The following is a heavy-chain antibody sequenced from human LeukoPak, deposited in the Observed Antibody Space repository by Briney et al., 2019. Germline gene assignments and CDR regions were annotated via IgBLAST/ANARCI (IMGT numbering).Heavy chain of an antibody. D-gene: IGHD5-18*01. CDR2: MSTNSGDT. V-gene: IGHV1-8*01. Sequence: ASVKVSFKASGYTFTSTEIKWVRQAAGQGLEWMGWMSTNSGDTGYAQKSQSRVTMSRDTSTSPAYMELSRLRFEDTAVYYCARAPRQLSYYYGVDVWGQGTTATVPS. J-gene: IGHJ6*02. CDR1: GYTFTSTE. CDR3: ARAPRQLSYYYGVDV.